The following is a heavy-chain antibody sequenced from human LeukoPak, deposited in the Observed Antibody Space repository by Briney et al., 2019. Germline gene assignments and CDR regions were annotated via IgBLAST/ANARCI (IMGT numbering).Heavy chain of an antibody. Sequence: ASVKVSCKASGYTFTSYDINWVRQATGQELEWMGWMNPNSGNTGYAQKFQGRVTMTRNTSISTAYMELSSLRSEDTAVYYCARAYDFWSGSYGMDVWGQGTTVTVSS. CDR3: ARAYDFWSGSYGMDV. CDR1: GYTFTSYD. CDR2: MNPNSGNT. D-gene: IGHD3-3*01. J-gene: IGHJ6*02. V-gene: IGHV1-8*01.